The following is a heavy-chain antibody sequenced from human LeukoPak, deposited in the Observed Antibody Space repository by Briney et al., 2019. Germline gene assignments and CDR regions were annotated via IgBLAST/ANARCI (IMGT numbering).Heavy chain of an antibody. Sequence: GGSLRLSCAASGFTFSRYGMHWVRQAPGKGLEWVAVIWSDGNNKEHGDSVKGRFTISRDNSKNTLYLQMDSLRTEDTAVYYCARARGGRWLQSSFDYWGQGTLVTVSS. V-gene: IGHV3-33*01. D-gene: IGHD5-24*01. CDR1: GFTFSRYG. CDR2: IWSDGNNK. J-gene: IGHJ4*02. CDR3: ARARGGRWLQSSFDY.